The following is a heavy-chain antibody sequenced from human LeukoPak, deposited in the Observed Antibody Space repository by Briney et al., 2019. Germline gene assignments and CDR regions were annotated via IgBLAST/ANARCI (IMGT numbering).Heavy chain of an antibody. CDR2: IYYSGST. Sequence: SETLSLTCTVSGGSISSTSYYWSWIRQHPGKGLEWIGYIYYSGSTYYNPSLKSRVTISVDTSKNQFSLKLSSVTAADTAVYYCARTYRDYGGNSGAFDIWGQGTMVTVSS. CDR3: ARTYRDYGGNSGAFDI. D-gene: IGHD4-23*01. CDR1: GGSISSTSYY. V-gene: IGHV4-31*03. J-gene: IGHJ3*02.